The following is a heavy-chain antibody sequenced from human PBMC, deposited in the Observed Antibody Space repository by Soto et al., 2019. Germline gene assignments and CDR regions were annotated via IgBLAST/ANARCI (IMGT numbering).Heavy chain of an antibody. D-gene: IGHD4-17*01. J-gene: IGHJ4*02. CDR3: ARGVTTVTTIDY. Sequence: QLQLQESGSGLVKPSQTLSLTCAVSGGSISSGGYSWSWIRQPPGKGPEWIGYIYHSGSTYYNPSLKSRVTISVDRSKNQFSLKLSSVTAADTAVYYCARGVTTVTTIDYWGQGTLVTVSS. CDR2: IYHSGST. CDR1: GGSISSGGYS. V-gene: IGHV4-30-2*01.